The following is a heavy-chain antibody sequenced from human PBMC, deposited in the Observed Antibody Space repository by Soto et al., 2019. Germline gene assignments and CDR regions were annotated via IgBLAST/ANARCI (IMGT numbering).Heavy chain of an antibody. V-gene: IGHV2-5*01. CDR2: IYWNDDK. J-gene: IGHJ5*02. CDR3: APTSYYYGPGWFDP. Sequence: SGPTLVNPTQTLTLTCTFSGFSLSTSGVGVGWIRQPPGKALEWLALIYWNDDKRYSPSLKSRLTITKDTSKNQVVLTMTNMDPVVTATSYCAPTSYYYGPGWFDPWGQRTLVTVSS. CDR1: GFSLSTSGVG. D-gene: IGHD3-10*01.